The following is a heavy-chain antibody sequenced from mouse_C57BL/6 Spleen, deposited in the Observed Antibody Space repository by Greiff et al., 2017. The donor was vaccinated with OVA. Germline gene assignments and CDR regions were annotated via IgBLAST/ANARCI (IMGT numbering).Heavy chain of an antibody. CDR1: GYTFTSYW. CDR3: ARGGTGNYFDY. CDR2: IYPSDSET. J-gene: IGHJ2*01. V-gene: IGHV1-61*01. D-gene: IGHD4-1*01. Sequence: QVQLQQPGAELVRPGSSVKLSCKASGYTFTSYWMDWVKQRPGQGLEWIGNIYPSDSETHYTQKFKDKATLTVDKSSSTADMQLSSLTSEDSAVYYCARGGTGNYFDYWGKGTTRTVSS.